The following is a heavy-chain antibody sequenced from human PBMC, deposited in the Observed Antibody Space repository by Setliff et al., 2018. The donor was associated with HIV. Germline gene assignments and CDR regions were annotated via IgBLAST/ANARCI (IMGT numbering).Heavy chain of an antibody. V-gene: IGHV5-51*01. CDR2: IYPGDSDT. J-gene: IGHJ6*03. D-gene: IGHD6-13*01. Sequence: GESLKISCKGSGYSFTSYWIGWVRQMPGKGLEWMGIIYPGDSDTRYSPSFQGQVTISADKSNSTAYLQWRGLKASDTAKYYCARIMYSSSWYGYYYYYYMDVWGKGTTVTVSS. CDR1: GYSFTSYW. CDR3: ARIMYSSSWYGYYYYYYMDV.